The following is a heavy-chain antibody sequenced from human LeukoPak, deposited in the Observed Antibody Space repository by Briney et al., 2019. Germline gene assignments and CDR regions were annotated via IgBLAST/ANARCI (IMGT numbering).Heavy chain of an antibody. CDR1: GFTFSSYG. J-gene: IGHJ5*02. D-gene: IGHD4-17*01. V-gene: IGHV3-30*18. Sequence: PGRSLRLSCAASGFTFSSYGMHWVRQAPGKGLEWVAVISYDGSNKYYAGSVKGRFTISRDNSKNTLYLQMNSLRAEDTAVYYCAKGLFTVTTFGWFDPWGQGTLVTVSS. CDR3: AKGLFTVTTFGWFDP. CDR2: ISYDGSNK.